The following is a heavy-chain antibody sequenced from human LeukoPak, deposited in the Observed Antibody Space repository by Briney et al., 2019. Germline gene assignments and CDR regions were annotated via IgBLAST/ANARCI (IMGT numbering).Heavy chain of an antibody. CDR2: ISGSGGST. V-gene: IGHV3-23*01. CDR3: AILYSSSWYVGY. CDR1: GFTFSSYA. Sequence: GSLRLSCAASGFTFSSYAMSWVRQAPGKGLEWVSGISGSGGSTYYADSVKGRFTITRDNSKNTLYLQMNSLRAEDTAVYCCAILYSSSWYVGYWGQGTLVTVSS. J-gene: IGHJ4*02. D-gene: IGHD6-13*01.